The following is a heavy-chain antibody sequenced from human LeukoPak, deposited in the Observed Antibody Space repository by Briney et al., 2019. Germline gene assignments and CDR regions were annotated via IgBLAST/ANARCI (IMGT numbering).Heavy chain of an antibody. D-gene: IGHD3-22*01. Sequence: GGSLRLSCAASGFTFSTFWIHCVPYAPGEGLVWVSRIKSDGSTNYADSVKGRFTISRDNAKNTVSLQMNSLRPEDTGVYYCARAPSEIGGYYPEYFRHWGQGTLVTVSS. CDR3: ARAPSEIGGYYPEYFRH. CDR1: GFTFSTFW. J-gene: IGHJ1*01. CDR2: IKSDGST. V-gene: IGHV3-74*01.